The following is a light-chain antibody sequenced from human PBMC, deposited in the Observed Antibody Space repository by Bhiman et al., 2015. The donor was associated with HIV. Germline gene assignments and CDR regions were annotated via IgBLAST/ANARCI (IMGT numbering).Light chain of an antibody. CDR2: RNN. CDR1: SSNIGSNT. CDR3: AVWDDNLKGV. V-gene: IGLV1-44*01. Sequence: QSVLTQPPSASGTPGQRVTISCSGSSSNIGSNTVNWYQQFPGTAPKLLIYRNNQRPSGVPDRFSGSKSGTSASLAISGLQAEDEADYHCAVWDDNLKGVFGTGTKVT. J-gene: IGLJ1*01.